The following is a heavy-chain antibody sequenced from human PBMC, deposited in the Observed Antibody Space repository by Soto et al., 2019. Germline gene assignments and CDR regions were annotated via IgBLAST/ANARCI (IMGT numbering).Heavy chain of an antibody. CDR3: ARESISPISMVRGEPLYHWFEP. CDR2: IYYSGST. CDR1: GGSISSYY. V-gene: IGHV4-59*01. Sequence: NPSETLSLTCTVSGGSISSYYWSWIRQPPGKGLEWIGYIYYSGSTNYHPSLKSRVTISVDTSKNQFSLQLSSVTAADTAVYYCARESISPISMVRGEPLYHWFEPWGQGTLVTLCS. D-gene: IGHD3-10*01. J-gene: IGHJ5*02.